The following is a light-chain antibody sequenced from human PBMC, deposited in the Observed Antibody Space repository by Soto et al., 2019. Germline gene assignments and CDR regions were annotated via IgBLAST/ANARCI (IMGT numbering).Light chain of an antibody. CDR2: AAS. Sequence: EIVMTQSPATLSVSPGERATLSCRASQSVSSNLAWYQQKPGQAPRLLIYAASTRATGIPARFSGSGSGTEFTLTIRSLQSEDFAVYYCQQYNNWLTWTFGQGTKVEIK. V-gene: IGKV3-15*01. J-gene: IGKJ1*01. CDR1: QSVSSN. CDR3: QQYNNWLTWT.